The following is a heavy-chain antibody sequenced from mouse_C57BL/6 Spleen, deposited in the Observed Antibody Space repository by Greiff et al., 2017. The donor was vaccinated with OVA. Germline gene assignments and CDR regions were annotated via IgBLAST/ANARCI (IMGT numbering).Heavy chain of an antibody. Sequence: VQLQQSGPELVKPGASVKISCKASGYSFTDYNMNWVKQSNGKSLEWIGVINPNYGTTSYNQKFKGKATLTVDQSSSTAYMQLNSLTSEDSAVYYCARITTVVAKDLDYAMDYWGQGTSVTVSS. CDR3: ARITTVVAKDLDYAMDY. CDR2: INPNYGTT. J-gene: IGHJ4*01. V-gene: IGHV1-39*01. D-gene: IGHD1-1*01. CDR1: GYSFTDYN.